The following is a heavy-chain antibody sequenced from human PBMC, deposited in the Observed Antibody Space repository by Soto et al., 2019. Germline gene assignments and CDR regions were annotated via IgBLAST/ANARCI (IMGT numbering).Heavy chain of an antibody. CDR2: INAGNGNT. V-gene: IGHV1-3*01. CDR1: GYTFTSYA. CDR3: ARGGRYFDWPPYYFDY. D-gene: IGHD3-9*01. Sequence: ASVKVSCKASGYTFTSYAMHWVRQAPGQRLEWMGWINAGNGNTKYSQKFQSRVTITRDTSASTAYMELSSLRSEDTAVYYCARGGRYFDWPPYYFDYWGQGTLVTVSS. J-gene: IGHJ4*02.